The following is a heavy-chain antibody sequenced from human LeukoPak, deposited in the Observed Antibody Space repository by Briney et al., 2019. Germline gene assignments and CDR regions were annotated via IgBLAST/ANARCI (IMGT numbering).Heavy chain of an antibody. CDR3: ASSYRSGTFVDY. Sequence: GGALSLSCAASGITFSNYIMNWLRQAAGKGLEWVFSLRASGNSIYYAASVKGRFSISGNNAKNSLYLQMNSLRAEDTAVYYCASSYRSGTFVDYWGQGTLVTVSS. CDR2: LRASGNSI. CDR1: GITFSNYI. D-gene: IGHD6-25*01. J-gene: IGHJ4*02. V-gene: IGHV3-21*01.